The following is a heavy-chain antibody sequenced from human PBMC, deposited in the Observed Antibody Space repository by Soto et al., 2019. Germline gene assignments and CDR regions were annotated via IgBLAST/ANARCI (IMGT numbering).Heavy chain of an antibody. CDR1: SDSISRGDYD. J-gene: IGHJ5*02. CDR2: IYYTGSA. D-gene: IGHD1-26*01. V-gene: IGHV4-30-4*01. Sequence: TLSLACTVSSDSISRGDYDWSWIRQPPGKGLEWIGYIYYTGSAYYNPSLKSRVTMSVDTSKNQFSLKVTYVTAADTAVYYCASGGSSNWFDPWGQGTLVTVSS. CDR3: ASGGSSNWFDP.